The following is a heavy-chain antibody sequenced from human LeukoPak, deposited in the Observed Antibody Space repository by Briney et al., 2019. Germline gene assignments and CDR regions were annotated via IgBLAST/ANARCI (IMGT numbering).Heavy chain of an antibody. CDR3: ARAHVTGVDAFDI. Sequence: PGGSLRLSCAASGFTFSSYWMSWVRQAPGKGLEGVANINHDGSEKYYVDSVKGRLTISRDNARNSLYLQMNSLRTEDTAVYYCARAHVTGVDAFDIWGQGTMVTVSS. J-gene: IGHJ3*02. CDR1: GFTFSSYW. D-gene: IGHD2-21*02. V-gene: IGHV3-7*01. CDR2: INHDGSEK.